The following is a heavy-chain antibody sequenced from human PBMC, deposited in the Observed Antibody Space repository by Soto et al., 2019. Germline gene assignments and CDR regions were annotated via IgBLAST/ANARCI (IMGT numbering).Heavy chain of an antibody. CDR2: IWYDGSNK. CDR1: GFTFSSYG. V-gene: IGHV3-33*01. Sequence: GGSLRLSCAASGFTFSSYGMHWVRQAPGKGLEWVAVIWYDGSNKYYADSVKGRFTISRDNSKNTLYLQMNSLRAEDTAVYYCAREWDRYSYGRSRHFDYWGQGTLVTVSS. J-gene: IGHJ4*02. CDR3: AREWDRYSYGRSRHFDY. D-gene: IGHD5-18*01.